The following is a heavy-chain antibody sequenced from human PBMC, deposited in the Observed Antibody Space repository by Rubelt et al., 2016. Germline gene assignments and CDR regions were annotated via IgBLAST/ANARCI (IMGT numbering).Heavy chain of an antibody. V-gene: IGHV4-39*07. Sequence: QLQLQESGPGLVKPSETLSLTCTVSGGSISRSSYYWGWIRQPPGKGLEWIGSIFYTGNAHYNPSLKSRVTISLDPSKNQFSLTLNSVTAADTAVYYCVRIFDHWGQGTLVTVSS. CDR1: GGSISRSSYY. J-gene: IGHJ4*02. CDR2: IFYTGNA. CDR3: VRIFDH.